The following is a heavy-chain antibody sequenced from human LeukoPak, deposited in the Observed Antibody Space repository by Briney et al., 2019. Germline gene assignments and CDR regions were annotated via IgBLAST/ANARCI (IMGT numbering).Heavy chain of an antibody. Sequence: GGSLRLSCAASGFTFSHYSMDWVRQAPGKGLEWVSSISSSSSYIYYADSVKGRFIISRDNAKNSLYLQMNSLRAEDTAVYYCARDIKQPFDYWGQGTLVTVSS. CDR3: ARDIKQPFDY. J-gene: IGHJ4*02. CDR1: GFTFSHYS. D-gene: IGHD6-13*01. V-gene: IGHV3-21*01. CDR2: ISSSSSYI.